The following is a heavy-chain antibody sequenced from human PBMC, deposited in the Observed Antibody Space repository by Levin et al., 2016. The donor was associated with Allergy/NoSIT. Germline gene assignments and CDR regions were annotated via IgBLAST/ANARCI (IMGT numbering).Heavy chain of an antibody. CDR2: INPNSGGT. D-gene: IGHD2-2*01. J-gene: IGHJ6*02. Sequence: WVRQAPGQGLEWMGWINPNSGGTNYAQKFQGWVTMTRDTSISTAYMELSRLRSDDTAVYYCARVPSPYCSSTSCPNYGMDVWGQGTTVTVSS. V-gene: IGHV1-2*04. CDR3: ARVPSPYCSSTSCPNYGMDV.